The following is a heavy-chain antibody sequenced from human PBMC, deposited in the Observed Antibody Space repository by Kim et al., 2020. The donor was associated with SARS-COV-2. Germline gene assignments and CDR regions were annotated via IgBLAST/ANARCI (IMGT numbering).Heavy chain of an antibody. CDR1: GFTFSSYA. CDR3: AKSAGYSGYDYYYYGMDV. Sequence: GGSLRLSCAASGFTFSSYAMSWVRQAPGKGLEWVSAISGSGGSTYYADSVKGRFTISRDNSKNTLYLQMNSLRAEDTAVYYCAKSAGYSGYDYYYYGMDVWGQGTTVTVSS. CDR2: ISGSGGST. V-gene: IGHV3-23*01. D-gene: IGHD5-12*01. J-gene: IGHJ6*02.